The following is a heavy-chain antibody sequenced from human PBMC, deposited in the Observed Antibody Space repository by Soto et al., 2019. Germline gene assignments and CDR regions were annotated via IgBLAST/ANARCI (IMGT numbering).Heavy chain of an antibody. CDR2: ISGSGGST. V-gene: IGHV3-23*01. D-gene: IGHD3-22*01. CDR1: GFTFSSYA. J-gene: IGHJ4*02. Sequence: GGSLRLSCAASGFTFSSYAMSWVRQAPGKGLEWVSAISGSGGSTYYADSVKGRFTTSRDNSKNTLYLQMNSLRAEDTAVYYCAKDKDLTYYYDSSGHQEFDYWGQGTLVTVSS. CDR3: AKDKDLTYYYDSSGHQEFDY.